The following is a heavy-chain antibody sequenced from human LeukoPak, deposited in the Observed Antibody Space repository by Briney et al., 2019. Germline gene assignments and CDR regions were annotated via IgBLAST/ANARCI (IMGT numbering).Heavy chain of an antibody. J-gene: IGHJ6*04. Sequence: GGSLRLSCAASGFTFSSYEMNWVRQAPGKGLEWVSYISSSGDSIHYADSVKGRFTISRDNAKNSLYLQMNSLRAEDTAVYYCAELGITMIGGVWGKGTTVTISS. D-gene: IGHD3-10*02. CDR1: GFTFSSYE. V-gene: IGHV3-48*03. CDR2: ISSSGDSI. CDR3: AELGITMIGGV.